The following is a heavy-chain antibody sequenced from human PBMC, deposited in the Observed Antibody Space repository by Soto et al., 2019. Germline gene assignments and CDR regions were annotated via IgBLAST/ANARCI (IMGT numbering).Heavy chain of an antibody. CDR2: ISAHNGNT. CDR1: GYTFTSYG. J-gene: IGHJ4*02. Sequence: QVHLVQSGAEVKKPGASVKVSCKASGYTFTSYGITWVRQAPGQGLEWMGWISAHNGNTDYAQKLQGRVIVTRDTSTSTAYRELRSLISDDTAVYYSARGRYGDYWGQGALVTVSS. D-gene: IGHD1-1*01. CDR3: ARGRYGDY. V-gene: IGHV1-18*01.